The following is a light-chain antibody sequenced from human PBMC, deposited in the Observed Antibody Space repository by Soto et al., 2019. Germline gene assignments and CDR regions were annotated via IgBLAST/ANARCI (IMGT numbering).Light chain of an antibody. CDR3: NSYTTSTTVV. CDR1: SSDVGAYNY. J-gene: IGLJ2*01. CDR2: DVN. Sequence: QSVLTQPASVSGSPGQSITISCNGTSSDVGAYNYVSWYQQHPGKAPKLMIYDVNIRPSGGSVRFSGSKSGNTASLTISGLQPEDEADYYCNSYTTSTTVVFGGGTKLTVL. V-gene: IGLV2-14*03.